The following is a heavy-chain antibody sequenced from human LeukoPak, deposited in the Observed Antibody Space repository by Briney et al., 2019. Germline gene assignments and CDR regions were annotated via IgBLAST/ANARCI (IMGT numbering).Heavy chain of an antibody. Sequence: GGSLRFSCAGSGFTFSNSWMSWVRQAPGKGLECVANIKQDGSEKHYVDPVKGRFTISRDNAENSVYLQMNSLRAEDTAVYYCARAIYGGPFDYWGQGILVTVSS. CDR2: IKQDGSEK. J-gene: IGHJ4*02. V-gene: IGHV3-7*01. D-gene: IGHD4-17*01. CDR3: ARAIYGGPFDY. CDR1: GFTFSNSW.